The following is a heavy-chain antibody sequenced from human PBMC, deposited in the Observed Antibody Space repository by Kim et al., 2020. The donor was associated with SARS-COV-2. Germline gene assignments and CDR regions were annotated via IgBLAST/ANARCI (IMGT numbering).Heavy chain of an antibody. CDR3: SRGNAIVGGWDDAV. Sequence: GGSLRLSCAASGGTFSGCTMHWGRQAYGKGLGWVGRMRSKANRYATAYAASVKGRVTIYREDSKNTAYLQMNRMETEETAVYYCSRGNAIVGGWDDAV. J-gene: IGHJ3*01. CDR1: GGTFSGCT. CDR2: MRSKANRYAT. V-gene: IGHV3-73*01. D-gene: IGHD3-22*01.